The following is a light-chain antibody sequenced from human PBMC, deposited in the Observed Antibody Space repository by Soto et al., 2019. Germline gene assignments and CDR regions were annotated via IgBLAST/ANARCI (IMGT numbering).Light chain of an antibody. Sequence: DIKMTQSPSSLSASVGDRVTITCRASQGISNYLAWYQQQPGKVPKLLIYVASTLQSGVPSRFSGSVSGADFTPTISCLQPEDVATFYFQKYNSAPWTFGQGTKVEIK. CDR1: QGISNY. CDR3: QKYNSAPWT. CDR2: VAS. J-gene: IGKJ1*01. V-gene: IGKV1-27*01.